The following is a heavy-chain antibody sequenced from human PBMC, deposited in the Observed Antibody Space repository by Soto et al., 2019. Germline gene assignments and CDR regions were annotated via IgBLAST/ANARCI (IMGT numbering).Heavy chain of an antibody. CDR2: IDPSDSYT. Sequence: GXSPKISCQGAGYRFTSYWSSWDRQMPGKGLEWMGRIDPSDSYTNYSPSLQGHVTISADKSISTAYLQWSSLKASDTAMYYCAPDSSELRRDDWGQGTLVTVSS. D-gene: IGHD1-7*01. J-gene: IGHJ4*02. CDR3: APDSSELRRDD. CDR1: GYRFTSYW. V-gene: IGHV5-10-1*01.